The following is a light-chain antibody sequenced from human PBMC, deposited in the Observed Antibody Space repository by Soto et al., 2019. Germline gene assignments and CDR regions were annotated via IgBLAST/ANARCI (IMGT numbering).Light chain of an antibody. J-gene: IGKJ1*01. CDR1: QSISGA. V-gene: IGKV3-15*01. CDR3: QQYNNWPWT. CDR2: GAS. Sequence: EIVMTQSPSTLSVSPLGRSTLPCRASQSISGALAWYQQKPGQAPRLLIYGASTRATSFPARFSGSGSGTDFTLTISSLQSEDFAVYYCQQYNNWPWTFGQGTKVDIK.